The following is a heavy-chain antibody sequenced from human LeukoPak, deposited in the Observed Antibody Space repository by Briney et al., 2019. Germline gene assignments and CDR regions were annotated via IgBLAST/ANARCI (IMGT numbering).Heavy chain of an antibody. CDR2: IKQDGSEK. V-gene: IGHV3-7*01. CDR1: GFTVSSNY. CDR3: ARDFDFWSGSPFDY. Sequence: GGSLRLSCAASGFTVSSNYMSWVRQAPGKGLEWVANIKQDGSEKYYVDSVKGRFTISRDNAKNSLYLQMNSLRAEDTAVYYCARDFDFWSGSPFDYWGQGTLVTVSS. D-gene: IGHD3-3*01. J-gene: IGHJ4*02.